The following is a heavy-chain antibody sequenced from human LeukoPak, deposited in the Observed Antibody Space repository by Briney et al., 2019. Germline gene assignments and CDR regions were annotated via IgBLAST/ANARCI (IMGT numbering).Heavy chain of an antibody. D-gene: IGHD3-10*01. CDR1: GASVSSGGYY. J-gene: IGHJ4*02. CDR3: ARRGGSGRSFDY. CDR2: IYYSAST. V-gene: IGHV4-61*08. Sequence: SETLSLPCTVSGASVSSGGYYWRWLRQPPGKGLEWIGYIYYSASTNYNPSLKSRVTISVDTSKNQFSLKVSSVTAADTAVYYCARRGGSGRSFDYWGQGTLVTVSS.